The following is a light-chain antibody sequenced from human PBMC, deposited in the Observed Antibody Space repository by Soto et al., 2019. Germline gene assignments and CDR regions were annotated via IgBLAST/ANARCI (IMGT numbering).Light chain of an antibody. J-gene: IGKJ1*01. Sequence: DIQMTQSPSTLSATVGDRVTITCRASQSISTWLAWYQQKPGKAPKLLIYDASSLEVGVPSRFSGSGSRTEFTLTISSLQPDDYGTYYCKQYYDFRTFGQGTKVEI. CDR3: KQYYDFRT. CDR2: DAS. CDR1: QSISTW. V-gene: IGKV1-5*01.